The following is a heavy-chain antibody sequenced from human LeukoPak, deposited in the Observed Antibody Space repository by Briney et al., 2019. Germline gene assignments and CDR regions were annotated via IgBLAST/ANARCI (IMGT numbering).Heavy chain of an antibody. CDR3: ATGARGRG. Sequence: GGSLRLSCAVSGLTFCNYWMSWVRQAPGKRLEWVGRVKSKTDGGTTEYAAAVKGRFTISRDDSKNTLQLEMNSLKTEDTGVYYCATGARGRGWGQGTLVTVSS. J-gene: IGHJ4*02. V-gene: IGHV3-15*01. CDR2: VKSKTDGGTT. CDR1: GLTFCNYW. D-gene: IGHD3-10*01.